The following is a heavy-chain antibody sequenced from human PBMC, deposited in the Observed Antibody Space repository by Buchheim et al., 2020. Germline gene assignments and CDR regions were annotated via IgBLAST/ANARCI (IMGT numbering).Heavy chain of an antibody. D-gene: IGHD6-19*01. CDR3: VKGVGSGWYFDY. V-gene: IGHV3-23*04. J-gene: IGHJ4*02. CDR1: GFTFSSYA. Sequence: EVQLVESGGGLVQPGGSLRLSCAASGFTFSSYAMSWVRQAPGKGLEWVSVISGSGSSTYYADSVKGRFTISRDNSKHTPYLQMNSLRAEDTAVYHCVKGVGSGWYFDYWGQGTL. CDR2: ISGSGSST.